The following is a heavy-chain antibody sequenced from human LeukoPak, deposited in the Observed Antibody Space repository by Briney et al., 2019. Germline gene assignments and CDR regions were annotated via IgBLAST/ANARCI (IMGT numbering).Heavy chain of an antibody. D-gene: IGHD1-1*01. J-gene: IGHJ1*01. V-gene: IGHV3-7*01. Sequence: PGGSLRLSCAASGFTFHGSWMNWVRQVPGKGLEWVANMDPSGTQKRYVDSVRGRFTISKDNSGTSFYLEMSSLTVDDTAIYYCAIWTSANNWGKGTLVTVSS. CDR3: AIWTSANN. CDR2: MDPSGTQK. CDR1: GFTFHGSW.